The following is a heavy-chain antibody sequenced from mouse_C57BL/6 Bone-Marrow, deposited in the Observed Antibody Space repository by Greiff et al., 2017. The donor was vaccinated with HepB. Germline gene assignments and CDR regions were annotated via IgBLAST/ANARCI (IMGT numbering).Heavy chain of an antibody. V-gene: IGHV1-50*01. Sequence: VQLQQPGAELVKPGASVKLSCEASGYTFTSYWMQWVKQRPGQGLEWIGEIDPSDSYTNYNQKFKGKATLTVDTSSSTAYMQLSSLTSEDSAVYYCAVVADFDYWGQGTTLTVSS. CDR1: GYTFTSYW. J-gene: IGHJ2*01. CDR3: AVVADFDY. D-gene: IGHD1-1*01. CDR2: IDPSDSYT.